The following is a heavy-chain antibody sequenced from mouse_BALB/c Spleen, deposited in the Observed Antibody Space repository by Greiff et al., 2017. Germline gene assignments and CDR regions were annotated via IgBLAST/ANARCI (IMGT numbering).Heavy chain of an antibody. CDR3: ASLRLGYAMDY. J-gene: IGHJ4*01. CDR2: IDPANGNT. V-gene: IGHV14-3*02. Sequence: VQLQQSGAELVKPGASVKLSCTASGFNIKDTYMHWVKQMPEQGLEWIGRIDPANGNTKYDPKFQGKATITADTSSNPAYLQLSSLTSEDTAVYYGASLRLGYAMDYWGQGTSVTVSA. D-gene: IGHD1-2*01. CDR1: GFNIKDTY.